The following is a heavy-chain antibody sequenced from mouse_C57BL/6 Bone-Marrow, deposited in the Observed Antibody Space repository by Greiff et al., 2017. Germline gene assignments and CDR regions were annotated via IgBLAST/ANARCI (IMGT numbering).Heavy chain of an antibody. V-gene: IGHV14-4*01. D-gene: IGHD1-1*01. J-gene: IGHJ2*01. Sequence: EVQLVESGAELVRPGASVKLSCTASGFNIKDDYMHWVKQRPEQGLEWIGWIVPENGDTEYAQKFQGKANLTADTSSSTAYLEISSLTSEDAAVYYCTTSALLLRGDCWGQGTTLTVSS. CDR3: TTSALLLRGDC. CDR2: IVPENGDT. CDR1: GFNIKDDY.